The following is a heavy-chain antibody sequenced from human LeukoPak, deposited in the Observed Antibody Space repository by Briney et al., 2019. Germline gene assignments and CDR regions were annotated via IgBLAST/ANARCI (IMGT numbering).Heavy chain of an antibody. CDR2: IYSGGST. D-gene: IGHD7-27*01. J-gene: IGHJ4*02. CDR1: GFTVSSKY. Sequence: GGSLRLSCAASGFTVSSKYMSWVRQAPGKGLEWVSVIYSGGSTYYADSVKGRFTISRDNSKNTLYLQMNSLRAEDTAVYYCAKGQTGEGYFDYWGQGTLVTVSS. V-gene: IGHV3-53*01. CDR3: AKGQTGEGYFDY.